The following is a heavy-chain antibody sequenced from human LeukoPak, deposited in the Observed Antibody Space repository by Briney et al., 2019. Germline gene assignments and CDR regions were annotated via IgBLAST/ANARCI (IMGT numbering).Heavy chain of an antibody. Sequence: PGGSLRLSCAASGFTFSTYWMAWVRQAPGKGLDWVANIKGDENAKHPADSVKARFTISRANAQNSVNLQMSGLRADHTAVYYCARHVGGSLDYWGQGPLVTVSS. V-gene: IGHV3-7*01. CDR1: GFTFSTYW. D-gene: IGHD1-26*01. CDR2: IKGDENAK. CDR3: ARHVGGSLDY. J-gene: IGHJ4*02.